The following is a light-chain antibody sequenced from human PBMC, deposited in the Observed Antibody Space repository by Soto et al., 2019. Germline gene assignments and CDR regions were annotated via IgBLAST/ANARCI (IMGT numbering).Light chain of an antibody. J-gene: IGKJ5*01. CDR3: QQLHTYNT. CDR1: QNIRSR. Sequence: DIQMTQSPSTLSASVGDRVTITCRASQNIRSRLAWFQQKPGKAPKLLIYPASTLQSGVSSRFSGSGSGTEFTLTISSLQPEDFATYYCQQLHTYNTFGQGTRLEIK. CDR2: PAS. V-gene: IGKV1-5*01.